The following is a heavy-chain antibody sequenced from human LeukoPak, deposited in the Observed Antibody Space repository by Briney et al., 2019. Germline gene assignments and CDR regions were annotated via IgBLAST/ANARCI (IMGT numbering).Heavy chain of an antibody. CDR1: GGSISSGGYY. D-gene: IGHD2-2*02. Sequence: SQTLSLTCTVSGGSISSGGYYWSWIRQPPGKGLEWIGYIYHSGSTYYNPSLKSRVTISVDRSKNQFSLKLSSVTAADTAVYYCATIVVVPAAIKGGDAFDIWGQGTMVTVSS. V-gene: IGHV4-30-2*01. CDR3: ATIVVVPAAIKGGDAFDI. CDR2: IYHSGST. J-gene: IGHJ3*02.